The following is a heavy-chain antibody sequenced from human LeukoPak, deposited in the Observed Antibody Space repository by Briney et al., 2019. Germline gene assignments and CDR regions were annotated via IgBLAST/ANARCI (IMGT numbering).Heavy chain of an antibody. CDR1: GFTFSSYG. D-gene: IGHD3-22*01. CDR3: AKEVAAYYDSTNYFDY. V-gene: IGHV3-30*18. J-gene: IGHJ4*02. Sequence: GRSLRLSCAASGFTFSSYGMHWVRQAPGKGLEWVAVISYDGSNKYYADSVRGRFTISRDNSKNTLYLQMNSLRAEDTAVYYCAKEVAAYYDSTNYFDYWGQGTLVTVSS. CDR2: ISYDGSNK.